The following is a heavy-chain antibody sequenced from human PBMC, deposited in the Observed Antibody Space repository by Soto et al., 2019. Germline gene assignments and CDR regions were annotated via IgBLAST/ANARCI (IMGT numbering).Heavy chain of an antibody. J-gene: IGHJ6*02. CDR1: GVSMSSGGYS. CDR2: IYHNGSP. CDR3: ARVPDV. V-gene: IGHV4-30-2*01. Sequence: SETLSLTCAVSGVSMSSGGYSWSWIRQPPGKGLEWIGYIYHNGSPYYNPSLKSRVTISVDRSKNQFSLKLSSVTAADTAVYYCARVPDVWGQGTTVTVSS.